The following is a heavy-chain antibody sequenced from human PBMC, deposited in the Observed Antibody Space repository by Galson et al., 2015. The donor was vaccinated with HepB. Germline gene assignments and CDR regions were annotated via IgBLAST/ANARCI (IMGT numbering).Heavy chain of an antibody. V-gene: IGHV3-48*01. Sequence: SVRLSCAASGFNFSAYSMNWVRQAPGEGLQWVSYIGKTSRGIYYTDSVKGRFTISRDNAKNSVTLQMNSLRVEDTAVYYCVRWGSFDSWGQGTLVIVSS. CDR3: VRWGSFDS. CDR1: GFNFSAYS. J-gene: IGHJ4*02. D-gene: IGHD3-16*01. CDR2: IGKTSRGI.